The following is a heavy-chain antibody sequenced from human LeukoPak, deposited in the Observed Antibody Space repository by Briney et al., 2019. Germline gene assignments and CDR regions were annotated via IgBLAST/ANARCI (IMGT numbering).Heavy chain of an antibody. CDR2: INPSGGTT. J-gene: IGHJ4*02. Sequence: ASVKVSCKASGYTFTSYYVHWVRQAPGQGLEWMGLINPSGGTTNYAQKFQGRVTMARDTSTSTVYMELSSLRSEDTAVYYCARKGVGALMLDYWGQGTLVTVSS. CDR1: GYTFTSYY. V-gene: IGHV1-46*01. D-gene: IGHD1-26*01. CDR3: ARKGVGALMLDY.